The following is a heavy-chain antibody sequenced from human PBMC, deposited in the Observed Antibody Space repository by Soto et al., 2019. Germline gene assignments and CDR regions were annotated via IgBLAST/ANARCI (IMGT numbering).Heavy chain of an antibody. J-gene: IGHJ3*02. CDR1: GFTFSSYS. Sequence: GGSLRLSCAASGFTFSSYSMNWVRQAPGKGLEWVSYISSSSSTIYYADSVKGRFTISRDNAKNSLYLQMNSLRAEDTAVYYCARGSYPFGGDYVLYLYSSGWGDAFDIWGQGTMVTVSS. D-gene: IGHD6-19*01. CDR2: ISSSSSTI. CDR3: ARGSYPFGGDYVLYLYSSGWGDAFDI. V-gene: IGHV3-48*01.